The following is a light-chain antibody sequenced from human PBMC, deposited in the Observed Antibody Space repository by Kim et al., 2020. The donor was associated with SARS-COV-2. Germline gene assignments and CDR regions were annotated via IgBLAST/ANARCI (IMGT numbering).Light chain of an antibody. V-gene: IGKV1-9*01. CDR1: QGVRDIF. CDR3: QQFRSYPYT. J-gene: IGKJ2*01. Sequence: IQLTQSPSSLSASVGDRVSITCRASQGVRDIFVAWYQQKPGKAPNLLIYAASTLQSGVPPRFSGSGSETDFTLTISSLQPEDFATYYCQQFRSYPYTFGQGTKLDI. CDR2: AAS.